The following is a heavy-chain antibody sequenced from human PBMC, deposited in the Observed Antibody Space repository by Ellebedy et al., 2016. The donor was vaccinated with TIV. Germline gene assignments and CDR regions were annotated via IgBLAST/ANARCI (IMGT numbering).Heavy chain of an antibody. J-gene: IGHJ6*02. Sequence: PGGSLRLSCKASGFAFARYTINWVRQAPGKGLEWVSSISSSRGYIYYADSLKGRFTISRDNAKNSLFLQMNSLKDEDTAVYYCARDGGRIAAAGAPFGYYYYGMDVWGQGTTVTVSS. CDR1: GFAFARYT. CDR2: ISSSRGYI. D-gene: IGHD6-13*01. CDR3: ARDGGRIAAAGAPFGYYYYGMDV. V-gene: IGHV3-21*06.